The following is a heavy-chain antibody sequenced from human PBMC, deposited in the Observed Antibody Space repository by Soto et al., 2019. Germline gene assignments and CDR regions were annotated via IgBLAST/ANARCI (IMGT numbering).Heavy chain of an antibody. V-gene: IGHV3-53*01. CDR1: GFTVSSNY. Sequence: EVQLVESGGGLIQPGGSLRLSCAASGFTVSSNYMSWVRQAPGKGLEWVSVIYSGGSTYYADSVKGRFTISRDNSKNTLYRQMNSLRAEDTAVYYCAREGYYGWDGMDVWGQGTTVTVSS. CDR2: IYSGGST. D-gene: IGHD3-10*01. CDR3: AREGYYGWDGMDV. J-gene: IGHJ6*02.